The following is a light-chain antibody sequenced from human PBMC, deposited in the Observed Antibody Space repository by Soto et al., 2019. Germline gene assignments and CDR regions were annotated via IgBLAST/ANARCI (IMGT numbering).Light chain of an antibody. J-gene: IGKJ1*01. V-gene: IGKV1-39*01. CDR3: QQSNTART. CDR1: QSIDNY. CDR2: AAS. Sequence: DIQMTQSPSSLSASVGDRVTITCRASQSIDNYCNWYQQKPGQVPKLLIYAASSLQSGAPSRFSGSGSGTDFTLTISRLQPEDVGTYYCQQSNTARTFGQGTKVEIK.